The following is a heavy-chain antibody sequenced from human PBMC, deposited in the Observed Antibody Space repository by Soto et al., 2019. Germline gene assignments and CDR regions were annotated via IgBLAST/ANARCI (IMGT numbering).Heavy chain of an antibody. J-gene: IGHJ4*02. Sequence: WETLFLTFTVSGASLSSGSYYWSWIRQPPGKGLEWIGYFYYTGTTKYNPSLESRVTISADTSKNQFSLNLTSVTAAETAVYYCARIAYWVKDYWGQGALVTVSS. CDR1: GASLSSGSYY. V-gene: IGHV4-61*01. CDR2: FYYTGTT. D-gene: IGHD2-8*02. CDR3: ARIAYWVKDY.